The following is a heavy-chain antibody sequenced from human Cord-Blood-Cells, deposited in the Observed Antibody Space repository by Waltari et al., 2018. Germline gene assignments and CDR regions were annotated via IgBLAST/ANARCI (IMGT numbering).Heavy chain of an antibody. Sequence: QLQLQESGPGLVKPSETLSLTCTVSGGSISSSSYYWGWIRQPPGKGLEWIGSIYYSGSTYYNPALKSRVTISVDPSKNQFSLRLSSVTAADTAVYYCARSAGGWFDPWGQGTLVTVSS. CDR3: ARSAGGWFDP. V-gene: IGHV4-39*01. J-gene: IGHJ5*02. CDR1: GGSISSSSYY. CDR2: IYYSGST.